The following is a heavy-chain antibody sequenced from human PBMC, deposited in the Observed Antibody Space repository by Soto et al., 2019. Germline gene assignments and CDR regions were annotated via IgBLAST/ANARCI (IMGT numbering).Heavy chain of an antibody. J-gene: IGHJ6*02. CDR3: ARWSDCSGGNCYPSKYYYYGMDV. CDR1: GGSIRDYY. V-gene: IGHV4-59*01. D-gene: IGHD2-15*01. CDR2: IYYTGTT. Sequence: SETLSLTCTVSGGSIRDYYWGWIRQSPGKGLDWIGYIYYTGTTKYNPSLKSRVTISVDSSKNQFSLKLSSVTAADTAVYYCARWSDCSGGNCYPSKYYYYGMDVWGQGTTVTVSS.